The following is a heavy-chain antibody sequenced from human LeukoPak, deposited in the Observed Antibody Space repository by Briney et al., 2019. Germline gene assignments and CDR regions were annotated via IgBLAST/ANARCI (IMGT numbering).Heavy chain of an antibody. J-gene: IGHJ4*02. D-gene: IGHD3-22*01. CDR1: GFTFSSYG. Sequence: PGGSLRLSCAASGFTFSSYGMHWVRQAPGKGLEWVAFIRYDGSNKYYADSVKGRFTISRDNSKNTLYLQMNSLRAEDTAVYYCAKDEGYYYDSSGLFDYWGQGTLVTVSS. CDR2: IRYDGSNK. V-gene: IGHV3-30*02. CDR3: AKDEGYYYDSSGLFDY.